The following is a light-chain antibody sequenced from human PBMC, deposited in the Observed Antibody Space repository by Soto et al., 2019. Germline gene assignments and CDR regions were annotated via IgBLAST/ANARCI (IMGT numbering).Light chain of an antibody. CDR3: QQYGSSPT. CDR1: QSISSTS. Sequence: EIVLTQSPGTLSLSPGERATLSCRASQSISSTSLAWYQQKLGQAPRLLIYGASSRATGIPDMFSGSWSGTDFTLTISRLEPEDFALYYCQQYGSSPTFGQGTRLEIK. J-gene: IGKJ5*01. CDR2: GAS. V-gene: IGKV3-20*01.